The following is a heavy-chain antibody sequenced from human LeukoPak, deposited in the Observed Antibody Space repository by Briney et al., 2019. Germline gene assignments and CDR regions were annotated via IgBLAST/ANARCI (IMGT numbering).Heavy chain of an antibody. J-gene: IGHJ4*02. Sequence: QSGGSLRLSCVGSGFSVSGNYMSWVRQAPGKGLEWVSFINTGGSTYYADSVKGRFTISRDNSKNTLFLQMNSLRAEDTAVYYCARGGLHSDFDSWGQGTLVTVSS. V-gene: IGHV3-66*01. CDR1: GFSVSGNY. CDR2: INTGGST. D-gene: IGHD5-24*01. CDR3: ARGGLHSDFDS.